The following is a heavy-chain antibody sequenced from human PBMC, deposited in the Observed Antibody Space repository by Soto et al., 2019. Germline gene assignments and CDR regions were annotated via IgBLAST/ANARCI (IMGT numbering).Heavy chain of an antibody. D-gene: IGHD5-18*01. CDR1: GDSISSNNNY. V-gene: IGHV4-30-4*01. CDR2: ISYSGTT. Sequence: SETLSLTCTVSGDSISSNNNYWSWIRQPPGEGLEWIGFISYSGTTSYSPSLKSRFAISLDTSKNQFSLILSFVTAADTAVYYCARGRGYSYGLDPWGQGTLVTV. J-gene: IGHJ5*02. CDR3: ARGRGYSYGLDP.